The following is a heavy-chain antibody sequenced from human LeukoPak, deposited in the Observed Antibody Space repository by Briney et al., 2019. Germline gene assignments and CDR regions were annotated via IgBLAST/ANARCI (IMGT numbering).Heavy chain of an antibody. CDR3: ARDGGGYGDH. V-gene: IGHV3-33*01. Sequence: GGSLRLSCAASGFTFSTYGMHWVRQAPGKGLAWVAVIWYDGSNKYYADSVKGRFTISRDKSKNTLYLQMDSLRAEDTAVYYCARDGGGYGDHWGQGTLVTVSS. D-gene: IGHD5-18*01. J-gene: IGHJ4*02. CDR2: IWYDGSNK. CDR1: GFTFSTYG.